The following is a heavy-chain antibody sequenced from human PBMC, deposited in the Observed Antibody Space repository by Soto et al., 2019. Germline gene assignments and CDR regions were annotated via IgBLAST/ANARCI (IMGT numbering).Heavy chain of an antibody. CDR3: ARERLFSSGWYWFDP. D-gene: IGHD6-19*01. J-gene: IGHJ5*02. V-gene: IGHV4-59*01. CDR2: MYHSGTT. CDR1: GGSISSYY. Sequence: SETLSLTCTVSGGSISSYYWSWIRQPPGKGLEWIGYMYHSGTTNYNPSLKSRVTMSIDTSKNQFSLKLKSVTAADTAVYYCARERLFSSGWYWFDPWGLGTLVTVSS.